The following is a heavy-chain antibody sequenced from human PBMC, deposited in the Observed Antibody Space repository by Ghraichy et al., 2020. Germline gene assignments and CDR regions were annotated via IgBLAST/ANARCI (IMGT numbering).Heavy chain of an antibody. V-gene: IGHV3-74*01. D-gene: IGHD5-12*01. CDR3: ARVFGYSGFDDAFDI. CDR2: INSDGSST. CDR1: GFTFSSYW. J-gene: IGHJ3*02. Sequence: LSLTCAASGFTFSSYWMHWVRQAPGKGLVWVSRINSDGSSTSYADSVKGRFTISRDNAKNTLYLQMNSLRAEDTAVYYCARVFGYSGFDDAFDIWGQGTMVTVSS.